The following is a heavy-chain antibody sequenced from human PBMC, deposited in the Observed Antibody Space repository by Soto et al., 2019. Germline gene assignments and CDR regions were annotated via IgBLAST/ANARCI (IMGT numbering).Heavy chain of an antibody. V-gene: IGHV4-31*03. CDR2: IYYSGST. J-gene: IGHJ5*02. D-gene: IGHD5-18*01. CDR1: GGSISSGGYY. Sequence: SETLSLTCTVSGGSISSGGYYWSWIRQHPGKGLEWIGYIYYSGSTYYNPSLKSRVTISGDTSKNQFSLKLSSVTAADTAVYYCAGGREYSYGFDYAWGQGTLVTVSS. CDR3: AGGREYSYGFDYA.